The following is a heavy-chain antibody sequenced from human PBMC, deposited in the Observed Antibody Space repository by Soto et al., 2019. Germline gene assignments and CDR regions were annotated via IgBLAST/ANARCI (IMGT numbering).Heavy chain of an antibody. CDR3: ADGGRYPYY. J-gene: IGHJ4*02. D-gene: IGHD1-26*01. Sequence: TGGSLRLSCAASGFSFRSYAMGWVRQAPGKGLNWVSSISAGGDGTYYADSVKGRFTISRDNSKNTVYLQMTSLRADDTAVYYCADGGRYPYYWGPGTLVTV. CDR1: GFSFRSYA. V-gene: IGHV3-23*01. CDR2: ISAGGDGT.